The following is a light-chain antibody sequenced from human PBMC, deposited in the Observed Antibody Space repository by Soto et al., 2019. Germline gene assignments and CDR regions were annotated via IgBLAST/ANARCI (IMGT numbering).Light chain of an antibody. Sequence: EIVLTQSPATLSLSPGERATLSCRASQSVNSYLAWYQQKPGQAPRLLIFGASSRAPGTPDRVSGSGSGTDFTLTISRLEPEDFAVYYCQQYGTSPPTWTFGQGTKVDIK. CDR3: QQYGTSPPTWT. CDR2: GAS. CDR1: QSVNSY. V-gene: IGKV3-20*01. J-gene: IGKJ1*01.